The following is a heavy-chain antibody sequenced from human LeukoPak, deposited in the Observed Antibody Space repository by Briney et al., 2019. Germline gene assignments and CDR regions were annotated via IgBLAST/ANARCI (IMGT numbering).Heavy chain of an antibody. D-gene: IGHD3-10*01. CDR3: ARITMVRGATDY. Sequence: ASVKVPCKASGYTFTGYYMHWVRQAPGQGLEWMGWINPNSGGTNYAQKFQGRVTMTRDTSISTAYMELSRLRSDDTAVYYCARITMVRGATDYWGQGTLVTVSS. CDR2: INPNSGGT. J-gene: IGHJ4*02. V-gene: IGHV1-2*02. CDR1: GYTFTGYY.